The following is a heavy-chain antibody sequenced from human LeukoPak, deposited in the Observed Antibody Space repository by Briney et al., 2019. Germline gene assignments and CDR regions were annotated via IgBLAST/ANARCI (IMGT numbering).Heavy chain of an antibody. CDR2: IRSKGYGGTT. J-gene: IGHJ4*02. Sequence: GGSLRLFCTTSGFTFGDYAMSWVRQAPGKGLEWVGFIRSKGYGGTTEYAASVKGRFTISRDDSKSIAYLQMNSLKTEDTAVYYCTRVRGYNYGYGDYWGQGTLVTVSS. CDR3: TRVRGYNYGYGDY. V-gene: IGHV3-49*04. D-gene: IGHD5-18*01. CDR1: GFTFGDYA.